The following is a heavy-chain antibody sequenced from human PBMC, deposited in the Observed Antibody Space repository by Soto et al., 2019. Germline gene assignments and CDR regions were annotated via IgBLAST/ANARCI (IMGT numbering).Heavy chain of an antibody. V-gene: IGHV1-3*01. Sequence: QVQLVQSGAEVKKPGASVKVSCKASGYTFTSYAMQWVRQAPGQRLEWMGWINAGNGNKKYSQKFQGRVTITRDTSASTAYMELSSLRSEDTAVYYCARDLAFGLSDYWGQGTLVTVSS. CDR1: GYTFTSYA. D-gene: IGHD3-10*01. CDR2: INAGNGNK. J-gene: IGHJ4*02. CDR3: ARDLAFGLSDY.